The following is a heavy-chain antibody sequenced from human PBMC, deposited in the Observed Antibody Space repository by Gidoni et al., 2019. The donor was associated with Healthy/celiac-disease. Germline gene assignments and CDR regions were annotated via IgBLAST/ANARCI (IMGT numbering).Heavy chain of an antibody. CDR3: AREEGYGSKAYYGMDV. CDR2: ISSSSSYI. V-gene: IGHV3-21*01. D-gene: IGHD2-2*01. Sequence: EVQLVESGGGLVKPGGSLRLSCAASGFTFRSYSMNWFRQAPGKGLEWVSSISSSSSYIYYADSVKGRFTISRDNAKNSLYLQMNSLRAEDTAVYYCAREEGYGSKAYYGMDVWGQGTTVTVSS. J-gene: IGHJ6*02. CDR1: GFTFRSYS.